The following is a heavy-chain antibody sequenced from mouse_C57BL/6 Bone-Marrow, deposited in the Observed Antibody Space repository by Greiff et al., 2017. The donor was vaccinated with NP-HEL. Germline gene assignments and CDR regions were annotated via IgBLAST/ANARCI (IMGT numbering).Heavy chain of an antibody. J-gene: IGHJ1*03. CDR1: GFTFSSYA. D-gene: IGHD1-1*01. V-gene: IGHV5-9-1*02. CDR3: TRGRGFITTVVANPPYRYFGV. CDR2: ISSGGDYI. Sequence: EVMLVESGEGLVKPGGSLKLSCAASGFTFSSYAMSWVRQTPEKRLEWVAYISSGGDYIYYADTVKGRFTISRDNARNTLYLQMSSVKTEDTAVYYCTRGRGFITTVVANPPYRYFGVWGTGTTVTVSS.